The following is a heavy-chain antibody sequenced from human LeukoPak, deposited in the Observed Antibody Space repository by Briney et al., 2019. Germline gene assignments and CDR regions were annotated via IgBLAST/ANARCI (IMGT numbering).Heavy chain of an antibody. D-gene: IGHD3-22*01. CDR2: IYYSGST. V-gene: IGHV4-59*08. CDR1: GGSISSYY. Sequence: SETLSLTCTVSGGSISSYYWSWIRQPPGKGLEWIGYIYYSGSTNYNPSLKSRVTISVDTSKNQFSLKLSSVTAADTAVYYCARSGYDSSGYYYPEFDYWGQGTLVTVSS. J-gene: IGHJ4*02. CDR3: ARSGYDSSGYYYPEFDY.